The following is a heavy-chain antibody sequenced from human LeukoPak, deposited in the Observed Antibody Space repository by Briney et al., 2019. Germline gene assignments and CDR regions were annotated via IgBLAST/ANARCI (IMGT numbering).Heavy chain of an antibody. Sequence: GRSLRLSCAASGFTFSSHGMHWVRQAPGNGLEWVAVIWYDGSNKYYAESVKGRFTISRDNSKNTLFLQMNSLRAEDTAVYYCARWGPDKRFDYWGQGALVTVSS. D-gene: IGHD3-16*01. CDR3: ARWGPDKRFDY. CDR2: IWYDGSNK. CDR1: GFTFSSHG. J-gene: IGHJ4*02. V-gene: IGHV3-33*01.